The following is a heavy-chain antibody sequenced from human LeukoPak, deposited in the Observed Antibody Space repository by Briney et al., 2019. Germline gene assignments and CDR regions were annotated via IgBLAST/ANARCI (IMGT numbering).Heavy chain of an antibody. Sequence: PSETLSLTCTVSGYSISSGYYWGWIRQPPGKGLEWIGSIYHSGSTYYNPSLKSRVTISVDTSKNQFSLKLSSVTAADTAVYYCARGYTMDVWGKGTTVTVSS. J-gene: IGHJ6*04. CDR3: ARGYTMDV. V-gene: IGHV4-38-2*02. CDR2: IYHSGST. D-gene: IGHD1-14*01. CDR1: GYSISSGYY.